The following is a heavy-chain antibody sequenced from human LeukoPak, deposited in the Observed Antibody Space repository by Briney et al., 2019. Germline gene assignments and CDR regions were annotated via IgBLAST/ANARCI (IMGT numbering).Heavy chain of an antibody. J-gene: IGHJ4*02. CDR1: GFLFAGYG. CDR2: ISDGSRDT. V-gene: IGHV3-23*01. D-gene: IGHD2-2*01. CDR3: AKEQYCTSTSCVL. Sequence: GGSLRLSCASSGFLFAGYGMNWVRQAPGKGPEWVSSISDGSRDTNYADFVKGRFTISRDNSKNTLFLQMNSLRAEDTAVYYCAKEQYCTSTSCVLWGQGTLVTVSS.